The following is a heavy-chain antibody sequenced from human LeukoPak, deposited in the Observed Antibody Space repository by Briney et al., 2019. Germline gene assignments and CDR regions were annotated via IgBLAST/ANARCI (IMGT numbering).Heavy chain of an antibody. D-gene: IGHD6-13*01. Sequence: GGSLRLSCAASGFTFSIYGMSWVRQAPGKGLEWVSAISGSGGSTYYADSVKGRFTISRDNAKNSLSLQMNSLRAEDTAVYYCARGYSSSWYGRLDWFDPWGQGTLVTVSS. J-gene: IGHJ5*02. V-gene: IGHV3-23*01. CDR1: GFTFSIYG. CDR2: ISGSGGST. CDR3: ARGYSSSWYGRLDWFDP.